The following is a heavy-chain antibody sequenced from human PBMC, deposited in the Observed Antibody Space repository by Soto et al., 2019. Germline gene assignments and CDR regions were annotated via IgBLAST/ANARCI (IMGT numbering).Heavy chain of an antibody. CDR3: VRIRYQLPSSVLWLDP. J-gene: IGHJ5*02. Sequence: PSETLSLTCAVYGGFLSESYLTWIRQPPGKGLEWIGEINHVGGTNYSPSLKSRVTMSADTSQNQFSLRLISVTAADTAMYFCVRIRYQLPSSVLWLDPWGQGTPVTVYS. CDR2: INHVGGT. V-gene: IGHV4-34*01. CDR1: GGFLSESY. D-gene: IGHD3-16*01.